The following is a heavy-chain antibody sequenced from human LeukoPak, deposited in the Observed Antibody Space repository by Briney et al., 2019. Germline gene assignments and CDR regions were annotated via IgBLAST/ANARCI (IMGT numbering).Heavy chain of an antibody. CDR2: ISGSGGNT. Sequence: PGGTLRLSCAASGFTFSNYGMTWVRQAPGKGLEWVSGISGSGGNTYYADSVKGRFTISRDSAKDSLFLQMNSLRAEDTAVYYCARALHDSSGYYFDYWGQGTLVTVSS. V-gene: IGHV3-21*01. CDR3: ARALHDSSGYYFDY. D-gene: IGHD3-22*01. CDR1: GFTFSNYG. J-gene: IGHJ4*02.